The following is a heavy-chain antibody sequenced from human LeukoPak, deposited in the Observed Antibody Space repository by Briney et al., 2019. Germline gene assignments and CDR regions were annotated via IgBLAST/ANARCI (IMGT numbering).Heavy chain of an antibody. CDR2: IYYSGST. D-gene: IGHD7-27*01. V-gene: IGHV4-39*01. CDR1: GGSITSSTSY. CDR3: ASLLNGGVSHWFDP. J-gene: IGHJ5*02. Sequence: SETLSLTCTVSGGSITSSTSYWGGIRQPPGKGGEWIGTIYYSGSTYYNPSLKSRATMSVDTSKNQFSLKLSSVTAADTAVYYCASLLNGGVSHWFDPWGQGTLVTVSS.